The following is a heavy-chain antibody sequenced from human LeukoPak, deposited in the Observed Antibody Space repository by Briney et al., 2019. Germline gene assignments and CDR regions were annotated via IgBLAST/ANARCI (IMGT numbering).Heavy chain of an antibody. Sequence: ASVKVSCKAPGYTFTVYFMHWVRQAPGQGLEWMGWINPNSGGTNYAQKFQGRVTMTRDTSISTAYMELSRLRSDDTAVYYCARELNYDSRGYYFDYWGQGTLVTVSS. V-gene: IGHV1-2*02. J-gene: IGHJ4*02. CDR2: INPNSGGT. D-gene: IGHD3-22*01. CDR1: GYTFTVYF. CDR3: ARELNYDSRGYYFDY.